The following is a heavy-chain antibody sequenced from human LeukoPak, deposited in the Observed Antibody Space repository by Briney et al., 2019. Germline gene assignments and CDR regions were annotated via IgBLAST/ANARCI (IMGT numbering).Heavy chain of an antibody. CDR2: IKTQTDGGTT. Sequence: GGSLRLSCAASGFTFINARMTWVRQAPGKGLEWVGRIKTQTDGGTTDYAAPVKGRFTISRDDSKDMLFLQMNSLKTGDTAVYYCTSSSGRATGYWGQGTLVTVSS. D-gene: IGHD1-26*01. CDR1: GFTFINAR. V-gene: IGHV3-15*01. J-gene: IGHJ4*02. CDR3: TSSSGRATGY.